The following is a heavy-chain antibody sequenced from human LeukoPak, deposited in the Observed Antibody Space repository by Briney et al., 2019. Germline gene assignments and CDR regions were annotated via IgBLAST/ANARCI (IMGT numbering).Heavy chain of an antibody. Sequence: PSETLSLTCTVSGGSISSYYWSWIRQPPGKGMEWIGYIYYSGSTNYNPSLKSRVTISVDTSKNQFSLKLSSVTAADTAVYYCARVLLETIWEGGAVSYYYYMDVWGKGTTVTVSS. CDR3: ARVLLETIWEGGAVSYYYYMDV. CDR1: GGSISSYY. D-gene: IGHD3-3*01. J-gene: IGHJ6*03. V-gene: IGHV4-59*01. CDR2: IYYSGST.